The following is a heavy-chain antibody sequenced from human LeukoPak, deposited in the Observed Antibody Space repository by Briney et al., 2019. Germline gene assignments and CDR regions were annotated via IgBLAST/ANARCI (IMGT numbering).Heavy chain of an antibody. CDR1: GYIFSNYD. CDR2: MNPNTGQT. Sequence: ASVKVSCKTSGYIFSNYDINWVRQATGQGLEWMGWMNPNTGQTGSAQKLQGRVTMTRSTSISTAYMELSSLRSEDTAAYYCARSPTGLDTDFDYWGQGTLVTVSS. V-gene: IGHV1-8*01. J-gene: IGHJ4*02. CDR3: ARSPTGLDTDFDY. D-gene: IGHD1-14*01.